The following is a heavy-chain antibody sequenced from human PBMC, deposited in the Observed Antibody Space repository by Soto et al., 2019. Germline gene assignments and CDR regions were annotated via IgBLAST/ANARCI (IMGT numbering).Heavy chain of an antibody. CDR1: GFTFSSYA. Sequence: PGGSLRLSCAASGFTFSSYAMSWVRQAPGKGLEWVSAISGSGGSTYYADSVKGRFTISRDNSKNTLYLQMNSLRAEDTAVYYCAKDTIVLMVYATNLDYWGQGTLVTVSS. V-gene: IGHV3-23*01. D-gene: IGHD2-8*01. CDR3: AKDTIVLMVYATNLDY. J-gene: IGHJ4*02. CDR2: ISGSGGST.